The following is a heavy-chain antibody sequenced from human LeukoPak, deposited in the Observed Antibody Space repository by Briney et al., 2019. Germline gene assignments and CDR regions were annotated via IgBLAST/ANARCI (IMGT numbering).Heavy chain of an antibody. J-gene: IGHJ4*02. CDR2: IKRDGSEK. Sequence: GSLRLSCAASGFTFSKYWMTWVRQAPGKGLEWVANIKRDGSEKYYVDSVKGRFTISRDNAKNSLYLQMDSLRAEDTAVYYCARSRSAGYWGQGTLVTVSS. CDR3: ARSRSAGY. CDR1: GFTFSKYW. V-gene: IGHV3-7*01.